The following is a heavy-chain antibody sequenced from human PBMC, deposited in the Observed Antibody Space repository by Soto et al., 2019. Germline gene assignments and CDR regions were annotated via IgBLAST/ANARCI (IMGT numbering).Heavy chain of an antibody. J-gene: IGHJ4*02. V-gene: IGHV1-18*01. CDR2: ISGYNNNK. D-gene: IGHD6-13*01. CDR3: ARVGAIAPAEGDY. Sequence: QIQLVQSGTEVREPRASVKVSCQASGYTFTSYGIIWVRQAPGQGLELMGWISGYNNNKNYAQKYQARVTMTTDTSTRTAYMELRSLRSDDTAVYYCARVGAIAPAEGDYWGQGTLVTVSS. CDR1: GYTFTSYG.